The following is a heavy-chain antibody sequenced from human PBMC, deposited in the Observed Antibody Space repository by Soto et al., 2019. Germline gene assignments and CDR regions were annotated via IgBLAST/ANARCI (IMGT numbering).Heavy chain of an antibody. CDR1: GGSISSSNW. CDR2: IYRSRSD. Sequence: TSETLSLTCAVSGGSISSSNWWSCVRQPPGKGLEWIGEIYRSRSDNYNRCFKWRVTISVDKSNNQFSLKLSYVTAAYTGVYYCGRGRYVQVYWGQGILVTVSA. V-gene: IGHV4-4*02. D-gene: IGHD3-16*01. CDR3: GRGRYVQVY. J-gene: IGHJ4*02.